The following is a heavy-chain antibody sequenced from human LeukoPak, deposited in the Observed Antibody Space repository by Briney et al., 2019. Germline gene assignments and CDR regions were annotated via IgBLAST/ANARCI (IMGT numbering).Heavy chain of an antibody. CDR3: ARCPIPRYSSSWDYYYYMDV. CDR1: GGSISSYY. Sequence: SETLSLTCTASGGSISSYYWSWIRQPAGKGLEWIGRIYTSGSTNYNPSLKSRVTMSVDTSKNQFSLKLSSVTAADTAVYYCARCPIPRYSSSWDYYYYMDVWGKGTTVTVSS. V-gene: IGHV4-4*07. D-gene: IGHD6-13*01. CDR2: IYTSGST. J-gene: IGHJ6*03.